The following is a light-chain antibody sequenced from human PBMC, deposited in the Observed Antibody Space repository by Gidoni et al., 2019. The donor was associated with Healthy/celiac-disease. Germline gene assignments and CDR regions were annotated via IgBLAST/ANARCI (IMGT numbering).Light chain of an antibody. Sequence: EFVFPHSPATLSLSPGERATLSCKASQSLSNYLAWYHQKPGQAPRLLIYDASNRATGIPARFSGSGSGTDFTLTISSLEPEDIAVYYCQQRSNWPPITFGQXTRLEIK. J-gene: IGKJ5*01. CDR2: DAS. CDR3: QQRSNWPPIT. CDR1: QSLSNY. V-gene: IGKV3-11*01.